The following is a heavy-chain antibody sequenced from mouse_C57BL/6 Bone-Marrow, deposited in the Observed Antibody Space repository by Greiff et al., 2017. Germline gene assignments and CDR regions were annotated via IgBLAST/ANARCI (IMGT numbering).Heavy chain of an antibody. CDR1: GYTFTSYW. D-gene: IGHD2-4*01. J-gene: IGHJ2*01. V-gene: IGHV1-61*01. CDR3: ARGFDYDRDY. Sequence: QVQLKQPGAELVRPGSSVKLSCKASGYTFTSYWMDWVKQRPGQGLEWIGNIYPSDSETHYNQKFKDKATLTVDKSSSTAYMQLSSLTSEDSAVYYCARGFDYDRDYWGQGTTLTVSS. CDR2: IYPSDSET.